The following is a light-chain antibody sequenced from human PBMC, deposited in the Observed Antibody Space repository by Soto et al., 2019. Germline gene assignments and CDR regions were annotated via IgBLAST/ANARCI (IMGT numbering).Light chain of an antibody. Sequence: DIQMTQSPSTLSASVGDRVTITCRASQSISTWLAWYQQKPGKAPKLLIYKASSLESGVPSRFSGSGSGTEFTLAISSLQPDDFATYYCQQYNSYPYTFGQGTKLEIK. CDR1: QSISTW. CDR2: KAS. V-gene: IGKV1-5*03. CDR3: QQYNSYPYT. J-gene: IGKJ2*01.